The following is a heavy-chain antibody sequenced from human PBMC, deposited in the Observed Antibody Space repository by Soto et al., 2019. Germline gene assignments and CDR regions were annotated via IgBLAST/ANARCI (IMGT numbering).Heavy chain of an antibody. J-gene: IGHJ4*02. CDR3: ARGGGYDSFDL. D-gene: IGHD2-15*01. V-gene: IGHV4-61*01. Sequence: PXGTLSHTFTVSGGSVRSVNYYWNWIRQPPGKGLEWIGYVYYSGSTNYNPSLKSRVTISIDTSKNQFSLKLSSVNAADTAVYYCARGGGYDSFDLWGQGTQVTVSS. CDR2: VYYSGST. CDR1: GGSVRSVNYY.